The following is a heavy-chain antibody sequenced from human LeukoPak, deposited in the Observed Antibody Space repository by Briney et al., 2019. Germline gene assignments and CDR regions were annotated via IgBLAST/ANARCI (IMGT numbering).Heavy chain of an antibody. CDR1: GFAFTEYS. V-gene: IGHV3-21*04. CDR3: AKGRTKGSPTRPKPPYYFDY. Sequence: GGSLRLSCAASGFAFTEYSMHWVRQAPGKGLEWVSSISSNVDYKYYADSVKGRFTISRDNSKNTLYLQMNSLRAEDTAVYYCAKGRTKGSPTRPKPPYYFDYWGQGTLATVSS. CDR2: ISSNVDYK. J-gene: IGHJ4*02. D-gene: IGHD2-8*01.